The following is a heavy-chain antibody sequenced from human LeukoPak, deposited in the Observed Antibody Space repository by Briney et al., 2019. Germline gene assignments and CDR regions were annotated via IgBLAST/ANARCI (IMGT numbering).Heavy chain of an antibody. CDR2: SSPTGDIT. Sequence: PSETLSLTCAVYGGSFSGNYWTLIRQTPGKGLEWIGESSPTGDITGYNPSLKGRATISVDSSKNQFSLKLTSVTAADTGVYYCARVPDFIARPCDSWGPGTLVTVS. V-gene: IGHV4-34*01. J-gene: IGHJ4*02. D-gene: IGHD2-21*01. CDR1: GGSFSGNY. CDR3: ARVPDFIARPCDS.